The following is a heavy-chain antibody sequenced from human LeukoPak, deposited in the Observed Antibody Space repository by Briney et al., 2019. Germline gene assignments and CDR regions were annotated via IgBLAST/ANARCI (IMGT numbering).Heavy chain of an antibody. CDR1: GFTFSAYS. CDR2: ISSGSRYI. Sequence: GGSLRLSCAASGFTFSAYSMNWVRQAPGKGLEWVSSISSGSRYIYYADSVKGRFTISRDNSKNTLYLQMTSLRAEDTAVYYCARGGRGGYYFDYWGQGTLVTVSS. D-gene: IGHD3-16*01. J-gene: IGHJ4*02. V-gene: IGHV3-21*01. CDR3: ARGGRGGYYFDY.